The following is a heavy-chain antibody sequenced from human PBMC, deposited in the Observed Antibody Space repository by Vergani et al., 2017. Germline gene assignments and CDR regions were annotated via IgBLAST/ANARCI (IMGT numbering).Heavy chain of an antibody. V-gene: IGHV2-5*01. CDR2: IYWNDDK. CDR1: GFSLSTSGVG. J-gene: IGHJ3*02. CDR3: ARGMDAFDI. Sequence: QITLKESSPTLVKPTQTLTLTCTFSGFSLSTSGVGVGWIRQPPGKALEWLALIYWNDDKRYSPSLKSRLTITKDTSKNQVVLTMTNMDPVDKATYYCARGMDAFDIWGQGTMVTVSS. D-gene: IGHD3-16*01.